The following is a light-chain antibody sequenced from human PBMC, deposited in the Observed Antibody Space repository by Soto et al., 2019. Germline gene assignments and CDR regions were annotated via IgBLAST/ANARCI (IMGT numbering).Light chain of an antibody. Sequence: QSVLTQPPSASGTPGQRVTISCSGSSSNIGSNYVYWYQQLPGTAPKLLIYRNNQRPSGVPDRFSGSNSGTSASLAISGLRSKDEADYYCAAWDDSLSGPVVFGGGTKLTVL. CDR1: SSNIGSNY. CDR2: RNN. J-gene: IGLJ2*01. V-gene: IGLV1-47*01. CDR3: AAWDDSLSGPVV.